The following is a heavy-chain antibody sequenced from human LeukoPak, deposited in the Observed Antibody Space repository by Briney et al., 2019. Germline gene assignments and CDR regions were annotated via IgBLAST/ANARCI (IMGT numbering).Heavy chain of an antibody. J-gene: IGHJ4*02. Sequence: PSETLSLTCTVSGGSISSSSYYWGWIRQPPGKGLEWIGNIYYSGSTYYNPSLKSRVTISVDTSKNQFSLKLSSVNAADTAVYYCARQGYCSSTSCYEGGDYWGQGTLVTVSS. V-gene: IGHV4-39*01. D-gene: IGHD2-2*01. CDR1: GGSISSSSYY. CDR3: ARQGYCSSTSCYEGGDY. CDR2: IYYSGST.